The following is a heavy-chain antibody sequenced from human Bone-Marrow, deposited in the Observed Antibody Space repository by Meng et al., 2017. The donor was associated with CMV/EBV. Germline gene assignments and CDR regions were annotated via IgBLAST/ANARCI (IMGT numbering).Heavy chain of an antibody. CDR1: GFTFSNYA. D-gene: IGHD6-6*01. V-gene: IGHV3-30*04. J-gene: IGHJ4*02. CDR3: ARDEKLVPFDS. CDR2: VPHDRTYI. Sequence: GESLKISCAASGFTFSNYAMHWVRQAPGKGLEWVAVVPHDRTYIYYADSVKGRFNISRDNSKNTLYLQMNSLRAEDTAIYYCARDEKLVPFDSWGQGTLVTVSS.